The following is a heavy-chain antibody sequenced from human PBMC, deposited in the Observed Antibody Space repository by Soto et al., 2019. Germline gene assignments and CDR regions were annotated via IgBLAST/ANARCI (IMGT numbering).Heavy chain of an antibody. CDR3: AKDSIRRSFSRSSTRARDAFGI. Sequence: EVHLVESGGGLVQPGGSLRLSCAVSGFTFEDYAMHWVRQAPGKGLEWVSGISWDSRSVAYADSVKGRFTISRDNAENSLHLQMNSLRAEDTAVYYCAKDSIRRSFSRSSTRARDAFGIWGQGTMVTVSS. V-gene: IGHV3-9*01. J-gene: IGHJ3*02. CDR1: GFTFEDYA. D-gene: IGHD6-6*01. CDR2: ISWDSRSV.